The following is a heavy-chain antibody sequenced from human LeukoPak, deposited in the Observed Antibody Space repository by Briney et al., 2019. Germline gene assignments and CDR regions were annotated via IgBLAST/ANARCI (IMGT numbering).Heavy chain of an antibody. CDR2: IDPGDSDT. J-gene: IGHJ1*01. D-gene: IGHD2-15*01. Sequence: GASLKISCKASGSSFTTYWIGWVRQLPGKGLEWMGIIDPGDSDTRYSPSFQGQVTISVDKSNSSACQWWSSLKATDTYMYVCARLVDCEKSGGHFHHWGQGTLVTVSS. V-gene: IGHV5-51*01. CDR1: GSSFTTYW. CDR3: ARLVDCEKSGGHFHH.